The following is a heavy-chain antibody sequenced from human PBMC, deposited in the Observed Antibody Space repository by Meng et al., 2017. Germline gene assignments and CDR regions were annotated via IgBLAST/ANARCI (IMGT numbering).Heavy chain of an antibody. D-gene: IGHD6-13*01. CDR3: ARGGYSSSGGSRYEYFQH. CDR2: INHSGST. Sequence: QVRVQQWGAGLLKPSGTLSRTCAVYVGSFSGYYWSWIRQPPGKGLEWIGEINHSGSTNYNPSLKSRVTISVDTSKNQFSLKLSSVTAADTAVYYCARGGYSSSGGSRYEYFQHWGQGTLVTVSS. CDR1: VGSFSGYY. V-gene: IGHV4-34*01. J-gene: IGHJ1*01.